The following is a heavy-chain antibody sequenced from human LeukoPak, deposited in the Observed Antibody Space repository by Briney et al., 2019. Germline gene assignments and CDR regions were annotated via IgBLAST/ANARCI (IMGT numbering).Heavy chain of an antibody. CDR3: ARGAHKRDDYGGFFDY. D-gene: IGHD4-23*01. CDR1: GFTFSSYE. CDR2: ISSSGSTI. V-gene: IGHV3-48*03. J-gene: IGHJ4*02. Sequence: GGSLRLSCAASGFTFSSYEMNWVRQAPGKGLEWVSYISSSGSTIYYADSVKGRFTISRDNAKNSLYLQMNSLRAEDTAVYYCARGAHKRDDYGGFFDYWGQGTLVTVTS.